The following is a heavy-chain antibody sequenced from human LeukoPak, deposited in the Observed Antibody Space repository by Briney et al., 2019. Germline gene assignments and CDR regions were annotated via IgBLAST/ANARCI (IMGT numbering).Heavy chain of an antibody. D-gene: IGHD6-13*01. CDR1: GFTFSNYA. V-gene: IGHV3-23*01. Sequence: PGGSLRLSCAASGFTFSNYAMSWVRQAPGKGLEWVSGISGSGGSTYYADSVKGRFTISRDNSKNTLYLQMNSLRAEDTAVYYCAKAPPYSSSWDFDYWGQGTLVTVSS. CDR3: AKAPPYSSSWDFDY. J-gene: IGHJ4*02. CDR2: ISGSGGST.